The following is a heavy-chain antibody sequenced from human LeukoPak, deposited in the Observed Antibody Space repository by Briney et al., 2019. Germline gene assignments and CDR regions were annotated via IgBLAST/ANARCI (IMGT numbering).Heavy chain of an antibody. CDR1: GYTFTSYG. J-gene: IGHJ6*02. CDR2: ISAYNGNT. D-gene: IGHD6-13*01. CDR3: AREVSSSSLSDYYYYYGMDV. V-gene: IGHV1-18*01. Sequence: GASVKISCKASGYTFTSYGIIWVRQAPGQGLKWMAGISAYNGNTNYAQKLQGRVTMTTDTSTSTAYMELRSLRSDDTAVYYCAREVSSSSLSDYYYYYGMDVWGQGTTVTVSS.